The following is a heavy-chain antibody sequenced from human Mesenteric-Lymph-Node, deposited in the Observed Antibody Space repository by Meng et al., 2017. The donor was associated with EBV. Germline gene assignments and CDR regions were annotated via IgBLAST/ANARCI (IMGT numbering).Heavy chain of an antibody. CDR1: GLTFRSYA. CDR2: ISYDGSDK. Sequence: VARGESGGGVVQPGTSLRFSCAASGLTFRSYAMHWVRQAPGKGLEWVALISYDGSDKYYTPSVKGRFTISRDNSKNTLYLQMNSLQTEDTAVYYCTTDPAAPFDYWGQGTLVTVSS. V-gene: IGHV3-30*03. J-gene: IGHJ4*02. CDR3: TTDPAAPFDY. D-gene: IGHD6-25*01.